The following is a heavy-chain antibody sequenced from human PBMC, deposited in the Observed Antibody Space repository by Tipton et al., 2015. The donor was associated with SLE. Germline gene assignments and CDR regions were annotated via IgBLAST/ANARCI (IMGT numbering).Heavy chain of an antibody. D-gene: IGHD3-10*01. CDR1: GGSFSGYY. CDR2: INHSGST. Sequence: TLSLTCAVYGGSFSGYYWSWIRQPPGKGLEWIGEINHSGSTNYNPSLKSRVTISVDTSKNHFSLKLSSVTAADTAVYYCARGDGITMVQGQDYFDYWGQGTLVTVSS. V-gene: IGHV4-34*01. J-gene: IGHJ4*02. CDR3: ARGDGITMVQGQDYFDY.